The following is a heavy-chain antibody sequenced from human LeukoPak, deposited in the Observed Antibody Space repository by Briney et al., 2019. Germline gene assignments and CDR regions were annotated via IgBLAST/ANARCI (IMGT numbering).Heavy chain of an antibody. V-gene: IGHV1-69*13. J-gene: IGHJ4*02. D-gene: IGHD3-3*01. CDR2: NIPIFGTA. Sequence: ASVKVSCKASGRTFSSYAISWVRQAPGQGLEWMGGNIPIFGTANYAQKFQGRVTITADESTSTAYMELSSLRSEDTAVYYCASRHRMHGFWSGYLTPFDYWGQGTLVTVSS. CDR3: ASRHRMHGFWSGYLTPFDY. CDR1: GRTFSSYA.